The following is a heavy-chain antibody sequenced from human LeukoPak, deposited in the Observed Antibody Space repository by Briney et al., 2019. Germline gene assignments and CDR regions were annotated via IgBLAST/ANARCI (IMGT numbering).Heavy chain of an antibody. CDR2: FDPEDGET. J-gene: IGHJ4*02. D-gene: IGHD3-22*01. CDR3: ATSPGGGNYYDSSGFDY. V-gene: IGHV1-24*01. CDR1: GYTLTELP. Sequence: ASVKVSCKVSGYTLTELPMHWVRQAPGKGLEWMGGFDPEDGETIYAQKFQGRVTMTEDTSTDTAYMELSSLRSEDTAVYYCATSPGGGNYYDSSGFDYWGQGTLVTVSS.